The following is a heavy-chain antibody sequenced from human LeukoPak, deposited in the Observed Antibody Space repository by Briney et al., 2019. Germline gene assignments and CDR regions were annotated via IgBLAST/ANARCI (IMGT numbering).Heavy chain of an antibody. Sequence: ESLKISCKGSGYSFTSYWISWVRQMPGKGLEWMGRIDPSDSYTNYSPSFQGHVTISADKSISTAYLQWSSLKASDTAMYYCATVPVGATTGSGVDYWGQGTLVTVSS. CDR2: IDPSDSYT. J-gene: IGHJ4*02. D-gene: IGHD1-26*01. CDR1: GYSFTSYW. V-gene: IGHV5-10-1*01. CDR3: ATVPVGATTGSGVDY.